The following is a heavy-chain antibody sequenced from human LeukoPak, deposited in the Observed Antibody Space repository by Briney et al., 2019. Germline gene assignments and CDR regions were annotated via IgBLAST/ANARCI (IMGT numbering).Heavy chain of an antibody. Sequence: GGSLRLSCAASGFTFSSYAMHWVRQAPGKGPEWVAVISYDGSNKYYADSVKGRFTISRDNSKNTLYLQMNSLRAEDTAVYYCARDSGAAAGSFDYWGQGTLVTVSS. J-gene: IGHJ4*02. CDR1: GFTFSSYA. CDR2: ISYDGSNK. D-gene: IGHD6-13*01. V-gene: IGHV3-30*04. CDR3: ARDSGAAAGSFDY.